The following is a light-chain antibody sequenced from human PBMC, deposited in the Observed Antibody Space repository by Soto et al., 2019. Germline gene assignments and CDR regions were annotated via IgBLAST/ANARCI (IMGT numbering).Light chain of an antibody. Sequence: YMRRHPSSVLWSPGRRVTIFVTGSSSNIGAGYGVHWYQQLPGAAPKLLIYGNTNRPSGVPDRIPGSQSGTSASLAITGLQAEDEADYYCQTADTSLSVVFGGGTKVTV. V-gene: IGLV1-40*01. J-gene: IGLJ2*01. CDR3: QTADTSLSVV. CDR1: SSNIGAGYG. CDR2: GNT.